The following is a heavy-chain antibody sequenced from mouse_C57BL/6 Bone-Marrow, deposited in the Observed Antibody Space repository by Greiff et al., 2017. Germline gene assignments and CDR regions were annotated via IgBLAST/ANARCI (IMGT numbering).Heavy chain of an antibody. J-gene: IGHJ3*01. D-gene: IGHD2-14*01. Sequence: QVQLQQPGAELVRPGTSVKLSCKASGYTFTSYWMHWVKQRPGQGLEWIGVIDPSDSYTNYNQQFKGKATLTVDTSSSTAYMQLSSLTSEDSAVYYCARLAGYFFAYWGQGTLVTVSA. V-gene: IGHV1-59*01. CDR3: ARLAGYFFAY. CDR1: GYTFTSYW. CDR2: IDPSDSYT.